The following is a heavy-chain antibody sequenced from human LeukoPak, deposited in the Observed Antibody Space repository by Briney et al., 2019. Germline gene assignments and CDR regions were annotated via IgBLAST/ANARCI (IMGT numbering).Heavy chain of an antibody. V-gene: IGHV1-8*01. J-gene: IGHJ4*02. D-gene: IGHD3-10*01. Sequence: ASVKVSCKASGYTFTSYDVNWVRQVTGQRLEWMGWMNPANGNTGYVQNFQGRVTMTRDTSITTVYMELSSLTSEDTAVYYCARGFTYGHPLDSWGQGTLVIVSS. CDR3: ARGFTYGHPLDS. CDR1: GYTFTSYD. CDR2: MNPANGNT.